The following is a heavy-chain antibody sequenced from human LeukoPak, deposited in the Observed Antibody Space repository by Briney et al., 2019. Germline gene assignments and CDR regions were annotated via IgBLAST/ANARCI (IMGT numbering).Heavy chain of an antibody. V-gene: IGHV4-30-2*01. CDR2: IYHSGST. CDR1: GGSISSGGYY. CDR3: ARDERDRPYAFDI. D-gene: IGHD1-1*01. J-gene: IGHJ3*02. Sequence: SETLSLTCTVSGGSISSGGYYWSWIRQPPGKGLEWIGYIYHSGSTYYNPSLKSRVTISVDRSKNQFSLKLSSVTAADTAVYYCARDERDRPYAFDIWGQGTMVTVSS.